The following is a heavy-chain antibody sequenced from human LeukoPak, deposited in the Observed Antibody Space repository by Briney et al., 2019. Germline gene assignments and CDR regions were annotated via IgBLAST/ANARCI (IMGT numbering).Heavy chain of an antibody. CDR3: ARDLFYDFWSGYVAY. D-gene: IGHD3-3*01. CDR1: GFTFSSYW. Sequence: GGSLRLSCAASGFTFSSYWMSWVRQAPGKGLEWVANIKQDGSEKYYVDSVKGRFTISRDNVKNSLYLQMNSLRAEDTAVYYCARDLFYDFWSGYVAYWGQGTLVTVSS. V-gene: IGHV3-7*01. CDR2: IKQDGSEK. J-gene: IGHJ4*02.